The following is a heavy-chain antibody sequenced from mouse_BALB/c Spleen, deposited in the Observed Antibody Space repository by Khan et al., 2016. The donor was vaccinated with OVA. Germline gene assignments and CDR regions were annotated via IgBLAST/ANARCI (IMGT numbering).Heavy chain of an antibody. J-gene: IGHJ1*01. CDR2: ISFGSATI. D-gene: IGHD2-4*01. Sequence: EVELVESGGGLVQPGGSRKLSCAASGFTFSSFGMHWVRQAPEKGLEWVAYISFGSATIYYADTLKGRFTISRDNPKNILFLQMTSLSSEDTAIXYCASSMITTWYFDVWGAGTTVTVSS. CDR3: ASSMITTWYFDV. V-gene: IGHV5-17*02. CDR1: GFTFSSFG.